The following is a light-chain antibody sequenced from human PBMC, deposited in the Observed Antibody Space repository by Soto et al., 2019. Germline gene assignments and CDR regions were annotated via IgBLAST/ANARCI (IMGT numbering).Light chain of an antibody. CDR2: GAS. CDR3: QHCCSSPPWT. Sequence: EVVMKQSPATLSVSPGEGATLSCRASQTVVSSYLAWYQQKPGQAPRLFIYGASSRATGIPDRISGSGSGTDFTLTISRLEPEDFAVYYCQHCCSSPPWTFGQGTKVDIK. CDR1: QTVVSSY. V-gene: IGKV3-20*01. J-gene: IGKJ1*01.